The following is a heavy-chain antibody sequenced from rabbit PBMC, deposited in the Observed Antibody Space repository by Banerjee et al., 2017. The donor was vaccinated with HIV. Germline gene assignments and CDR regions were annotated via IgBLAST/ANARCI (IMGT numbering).Heavy chain of an antibody. CDR3: ARETAVTDYSYFNL. Sequence: QSLEESGGDLVKPGASLTLTCTASGFSFSSYYYMYWVRQAPGKGLEWIGFIDTNTGKTFYASWAKGRFTISKTSPTTVTLQMTSLTVADTATYLCARETAVTDYSYFNLWGPGTLVTVS. CDR1: GFSFSSYYY. CDR2: IDTNTGKT. V-gene: IGHV1S40*01. D-gene: IGHD2-1*01. J-gene: IGHJ4*01.